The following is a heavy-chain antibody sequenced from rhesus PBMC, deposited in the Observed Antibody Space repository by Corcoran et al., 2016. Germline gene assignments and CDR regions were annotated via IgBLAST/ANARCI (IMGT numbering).Heavy chain of an antibody. J-gene: IGHJ5-2*02. CDR2: IYGDGATT. D-gene: IGHD3S6*01. V-gene: IGHV4S9*01. Sequence: QVQLQESGPGLVKPSETLSLTSAVSGGSISDPYYWNWIRQPPGKGLEWIGNIYGDGATTYYNPFLKSRVTISTDTSKNQFSLKLSSVTAADTAVYYCAMSHYEDDYGYYYTRELDVWGRGVLVTVSS. CDR3: AMSHYEDDYGYYYTRELDV. CDR1: GGSISDPYY.